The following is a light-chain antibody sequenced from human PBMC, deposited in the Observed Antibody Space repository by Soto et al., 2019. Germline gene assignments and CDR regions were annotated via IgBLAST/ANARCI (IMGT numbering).Light chain of an antibody. V-gene: IGKV1-5*03. CDR3: QQYNSYSLT. CDR2: KAS. J-gene: IGKJ4*01. Sequence: IQMTQSPSTLSASVGDRVTITCRASQSISSWLAWYQQKPGKAPKLLNYKASSLESGVPSRFSGSGSGTEFTLTISSLQPDDFATYYCQQYNSYSLTFGGGTKVEIK. CDR1: QSISSW.